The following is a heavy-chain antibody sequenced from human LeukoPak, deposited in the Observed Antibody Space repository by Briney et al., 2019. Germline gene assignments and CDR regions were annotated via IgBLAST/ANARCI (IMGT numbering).Heavy chain of an antibody. CDR1: GVTVSSQY. CDR2: IYGVDAT. J-gene: IGHJ4*02. V-gene: IGHV3-53*05. Sequence: PGGSLRLSCAASGVTVSSQYMNWVRRAPGKGLEWVSVIYGVDATSYADSVKGRFTISRDNSKNTVYLQMNSLRAEDTAVYYCASDLIYWGQGTLVTVSS. CDR3: ASDLIY.